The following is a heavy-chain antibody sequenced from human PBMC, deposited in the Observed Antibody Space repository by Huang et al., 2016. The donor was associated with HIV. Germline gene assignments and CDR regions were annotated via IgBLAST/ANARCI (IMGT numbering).Heavy chain of an antibody. CDR2: FVAIECGT. CDR3: VTSRKTISGGRVGWFDP. V-gene: IGHV1-24*01. Sequence: QVQLVQFGAEVKKPGASVKVSCKVSGKSVVEGAMHWGRQAPGKGLEWMGGFVAIECGTVYPQKFQGRVSITEDTSTDTAYMELSGLRSDDTAVYYCVTSRKTISGGRVGWFDPWGQGTLVTVSS. J-gene: IGHJ5*02. D-gene: IGHD3-3*01. CDR1: GKSVVEGA.